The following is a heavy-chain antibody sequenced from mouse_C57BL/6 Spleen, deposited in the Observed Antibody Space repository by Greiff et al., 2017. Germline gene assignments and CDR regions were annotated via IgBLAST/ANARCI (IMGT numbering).Heavy chain of an antibody. Sequence: QVQLQQPGAELVKPGASVKLSCKASGYTFTSYWMHWVKQRPGQGLEWIGMIHPNSGSTNYNEKFKSKATLTVDKSSSTAYMQLSSLTSEDSAVYYCAGEPIYYDYGRSYWGQGTTLTVSS. CDR2: IHPNSGST. J-gene: IGHJ2*01. CDR3: AGEPIYYDYGRSY. D-gene: IGHD2-4*01. V-gene: IGHV1-64*01. CDR1: GYTFTSYW.